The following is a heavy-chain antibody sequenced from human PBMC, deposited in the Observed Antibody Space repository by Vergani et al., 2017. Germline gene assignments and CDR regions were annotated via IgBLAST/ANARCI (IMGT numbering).Heavy chain of an antibody. CDR3: AKETRALRFSEWSEDYYYYYGMDV. V-gene: IGHV3-23*01. D-gene: IGHD3-3*01. CDR2: ISGSGGST. CDR1: GFTFSSYA. Sequence: EVQLLESGGGLVQPGGSLRLSCAASGFTFSSYAMSWVRQAPGKGLEWVSAISGSGGSTYYADSVKGRFTISRDNAKNSLYLQMNSLRAEDTALYHCAKETRALRFSEWSEDYYYYYGMDVWGQGTTVTVSS. J-gene: IGHJ6*02.